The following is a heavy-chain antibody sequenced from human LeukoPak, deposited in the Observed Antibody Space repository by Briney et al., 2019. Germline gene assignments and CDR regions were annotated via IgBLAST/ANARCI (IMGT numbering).Heavy chain of an antibody. V-gene: IGHV3-23*01. CDR2: VSGSGGST. Sequence: GGSLRLSCAASEFTFSSFAMSWVRQAPGKGLEWVSRVSGSGGSTYYADSVKGRFSVSRDNSKNTLYLQMNSLRAEDTAVYYCARDSSGYGSFDYWGRGTLVTVSS. CDR3: ARDSSGYGSFDY. D-gene: IGHD3-22*01. CDR1: EFTFSSFA. J-gene: IGHJ4*02.